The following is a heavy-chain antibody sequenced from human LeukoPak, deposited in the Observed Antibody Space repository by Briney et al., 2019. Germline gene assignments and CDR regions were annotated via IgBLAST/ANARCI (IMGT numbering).Heavy chain of an antibody. Sequence: GGSLRLSCAASGFTFSNYGMHWVRQAPGKGLEWVAVIWCDGSNKYYADSVKGRFTISRDNSKNTLYLQMNSLRAEDTAVYYCAKAVATIHFDYWGQGTLVTVSS. CDR1: GFTFSNYG. CDR2: IWCDGSNK. D-gene: IGHD5-24*01. CDR3: AKAVATIHFDY. J-gene: IGHJ4*02. V-gene: IGHV3-33*06.